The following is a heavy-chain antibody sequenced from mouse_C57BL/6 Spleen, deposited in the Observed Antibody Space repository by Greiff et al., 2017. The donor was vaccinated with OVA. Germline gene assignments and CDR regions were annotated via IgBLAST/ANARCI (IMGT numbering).Heavy chain of an antibody. CDR3: ARERAYYSNYEGSY. J-gene: IGHJ3*01. D-gene: IGHD2-5*01. CDR2: INPYNGGT. CDR1: GYTFTDYY. Sequence: VQLQQSGPVLVKPGASVKMSCKASGYTFTDYYMNWVKQSHGKSLEWIGVINPYNGGTSYNQKFKGKATLTVDQSSSTAYMELNSLTSEDSAVYYCARERAYYSNYEGSYWGQGTLVTVSA. V-gene: IGHV1-19*01.